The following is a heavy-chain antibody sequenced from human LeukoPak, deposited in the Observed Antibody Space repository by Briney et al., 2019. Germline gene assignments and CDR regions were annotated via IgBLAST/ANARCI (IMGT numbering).Heavy chain of an antibody. CDR2: MNPNSGNT. D-gene: IGHD2-15*01. J-gene: IGHJ4*02. CDR3: ARYCSGRCPEYHFDY. V-gene: IGHV1-8*03. Sequence: ASVKVSCKASGYAFTSYDINWVRQATGQGLEWMGWMNPNSGNTGYAQKFQGRVTITRNTSISTAYMELSSLRSEDTAVYYCARYCSGRCPEYHFDYWGQGTLVTVSS. CDR1: GYAFTSYD.